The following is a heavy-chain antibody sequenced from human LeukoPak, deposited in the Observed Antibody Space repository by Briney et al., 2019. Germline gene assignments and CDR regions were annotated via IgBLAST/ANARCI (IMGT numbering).Heavy chain of an antibody. D-gene: IGHD3-10*01. CDR2: IKQDGSEK. CDR1: GFTFSSYW. V-gene: IGHV3-7*03. CDR3: AKDDYYGSGRDY. Sequence: GGSLRLSCAASGFTFSSYWMSWVRQAPGKGLEWVANIKQDGSEKYVDSVKGRFTISRDNAKNSLYLQMNSLRAEDTAVYYCAKDDYYGSGRDYWGQGTLVTVSS. J-gene: IGHJ4*02.